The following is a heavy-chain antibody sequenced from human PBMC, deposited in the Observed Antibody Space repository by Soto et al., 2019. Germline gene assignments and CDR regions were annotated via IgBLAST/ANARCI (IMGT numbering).Heavy chain of an antibody. CDR1: GGSFSGYY. Sequence: SETLSLTCAVYGGSFSGYYWSWIRQPPGKGLEWIGEINHSGSTNYNPSLKSRVTISVDRSKNQFSLKLSSVTAADTAVYYCARVVLPHWFDPWGQGTLVTVSS. J-gene: IGHJ5*02. CDR3: ARVVLPHWFDP. V-gene: IGHV4-34*01. CDR2: INHSGST. D-gene: IGHD2-8*01.